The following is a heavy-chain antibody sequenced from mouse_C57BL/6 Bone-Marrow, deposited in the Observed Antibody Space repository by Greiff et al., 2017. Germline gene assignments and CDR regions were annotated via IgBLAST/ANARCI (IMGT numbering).Heavy chain of an antibody. CDR2: IHPNSGST. D-gene: IGHD2-4*01. V-gene: IGHV1-64*01. CDR3: AREDYDPVFDY. Sequence: QVQLQQPGAELVKPGASVKLSCKASGYTFTSYWMHWVKQRPGQGLEWIGMIHPNSGSTNYNEKFKSKATLTVDKSSSTAYMQLSSLTSEDSAVYYCAREDYDPVFDYWGQGTTLTVSS. J-gene: IGHJ2*01. CDR1: GYTFTSYW.